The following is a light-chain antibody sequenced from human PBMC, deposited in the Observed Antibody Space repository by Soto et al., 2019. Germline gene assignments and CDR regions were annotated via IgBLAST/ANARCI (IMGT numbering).Light chain of an antibody. CDR2: DTS. CDR3: QQYKSWPIT. Sequence: EIVMTQSPATLSLSPGERATLSCRASQSVSSNLVWYLQKPGQAPRLLIYDTSTRATNVPARFSGSGSGTEFTPTISSLQSEDFAIYYCQQYKSWPITLGQGRRLEIK. V-gene: IGKV3-15*01. J-gene: IGKJ5*01. CDR1: QSVSSN.